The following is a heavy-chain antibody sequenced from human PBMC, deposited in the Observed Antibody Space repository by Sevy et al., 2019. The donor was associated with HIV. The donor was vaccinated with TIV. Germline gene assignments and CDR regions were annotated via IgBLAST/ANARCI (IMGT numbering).Heavy chain of an antibody. J-gene: IGHJ4*02. CDR2: ISNSGSTI. CDR3: ARDRPTLNYHASSGYNYYFDS. D-gene: IGHD3-22*01. V-gene: IGHV3-48*03. Sequence: GGSLRLSCTASGFTFSSYEMNWVRQAPGKGLEWVSYISNSGSTIHYSDSVKGRFTISRDNAKNSLYLQMNSLRAEDTAVYYCARDRPTLNYHASSGYNYYFDSWGQGTLVTVSS. CDR1: GFTFSSYE.